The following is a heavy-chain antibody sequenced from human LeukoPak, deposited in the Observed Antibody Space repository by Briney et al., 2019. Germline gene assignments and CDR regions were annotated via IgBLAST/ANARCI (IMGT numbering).Heavy chain of an antibody. Sequence: SQTLSLTCTVSGGSISSGSYYWSWIRQPAGKGLEWIGRIYTSGSTNYNPSLKSRVTISVDTSKNQFSLKLSSVTAADTAVYYCARVQQWLLHFDYWGQGTLVTVSP. CDR1: GGSISSGSYY. J-gene: IGHJ4*02. D-gene: IGHD6-19*01. CDR3: ARVQQWLLHFDY. CDR2: IYTSGST. V-gene: IGHV4-61*02.